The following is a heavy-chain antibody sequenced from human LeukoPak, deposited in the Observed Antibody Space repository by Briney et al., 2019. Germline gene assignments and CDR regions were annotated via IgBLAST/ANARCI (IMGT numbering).Heavy chain of an antibody. V-gene: IGHV3-7*01. D-gene: IGHD3-22*01. CDR1: GFTFSTYW. CDR3: ARDSSGYQ. J-gene: IGHJ4*02. Sequence: PGGSLGLSCVASGFTFSTYWMSWVRQAPGKGLEWVANIKEDGSEKYYGDSVKGRFTISRDNAKNSLYLQMNSLRAEDTAVYYCARDSSGYQWGQGTLVTVSS. CDR2: IKEDGSEK.